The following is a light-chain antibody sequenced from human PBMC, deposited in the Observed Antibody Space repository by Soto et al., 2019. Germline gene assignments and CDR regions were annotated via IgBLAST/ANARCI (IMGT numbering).Light chain of an antibody. CDR3: SSYTSSIVV. J-gene: IGLJ2*01. Sequence: QSALTQPASVSGSPGQSITISCTGTSSDVGGYNYVSWYQLHPGKAPKLMIYDVSNRPSGVSNRFSGSKSGNTASLTISGLQAEDEAAYYCSSYTSSIVVFGGGTKLTVL. CDR2: DVS. CDR1: SSDVGGYNY. V-gene: IGLV2-14*01.